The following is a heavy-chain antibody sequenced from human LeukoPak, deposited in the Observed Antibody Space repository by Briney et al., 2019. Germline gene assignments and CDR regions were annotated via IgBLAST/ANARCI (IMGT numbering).Heavy chain of an antibody. V-gene: IGHV1-46*01. D-gene: IGHD3-22*01. CDR1: GYTFTSYY. CDR2: INPSGGST. CDR3: AGEADYMGSGYRGAFDI. J-gene: IGHJ3*02. Sequence: ASVKVSCKASGYTFTSYYMHWVRQAPGQGLEWMGIINPSGGSTSYAQKFQGRVTMTRDTSTSTVYMELSSLRSGDTAVYYCAGEADYMGSGYRGAFDIWGQGTMVTVSS.